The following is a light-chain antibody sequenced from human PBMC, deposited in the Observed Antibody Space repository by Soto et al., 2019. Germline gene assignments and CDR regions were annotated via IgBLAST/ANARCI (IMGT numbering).Light chain of an antibody. J-gene: IGLJ2*01. Sequence: QYALTQPASVSGSPGQSITISCTGTSSDVGGYNYVSWYQQHPGKAPKLMIYEVSNRPSGVSNRFSGSKSGNTASLTISGLQAEDEADYYCSSYTSSSTPGVVFGGGTKLTVL. V-gene: IGLV2-14*01. CDR1: SSDVGGYNY. CDR2: EVS. CDR3: SSYTSSSTPGVV.